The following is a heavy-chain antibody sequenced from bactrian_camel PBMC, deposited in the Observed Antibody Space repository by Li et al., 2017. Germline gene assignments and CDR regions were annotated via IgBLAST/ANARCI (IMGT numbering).Heavy chain of an antibody. J-gene: IGHJ6*01. Sequence: HVQLVESGGGSVQDGGSLKLSCVASGYATGHYCIAWFHLSPGKEREEVAHIHARSGRSYVGDSVKGRFTISRDNSKNTLYLQMDSLKPEDTAMYYCAAWGGTWYCGSPDRGYWGQGTQVTVS. CDR3: AAWGGTWYCGSPDRGY. D-gene: IGHD2*01. CDR2: IHARSGRS. CDR1: GYATGHYC. V-gene: IGHV3S63*01.